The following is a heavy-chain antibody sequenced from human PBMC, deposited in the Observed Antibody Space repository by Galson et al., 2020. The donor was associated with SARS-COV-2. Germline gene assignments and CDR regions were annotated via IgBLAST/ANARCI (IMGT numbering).Heavy chain of an antibody. CDR2: ISYSGST. Sequence: SETLSLTCSVSGDSINNNYWSWIRQPPGKGLEWIGYISYSGSTNYNPSLKSRVTMSLDTSKNQFSLNLSSVTAADTGVYYCAGGVWFGEYYFDFWGQGTLVTVSS. J-gene: IGHJ4*02. CDR1: GDSINNNY. CDR3: AGGVWFGEYYFDF. D-gene: IGHD3-10*01. V-gene: IGHV4-59*01.